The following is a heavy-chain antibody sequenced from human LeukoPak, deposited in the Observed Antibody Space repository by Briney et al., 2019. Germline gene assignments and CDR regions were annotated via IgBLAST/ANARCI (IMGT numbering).Heavy chain of an antibody. Sequence: GASVTVSFKASGYTFTSYYMHWVRPAPGQGLEWMGIINPSGGSTNYAQKFQGRVTMTRDTSTNTVYMELSSLRSEDTAVYYCARGPSITMVRGGQWYYYMDVWGKGTTVTISS. CDR1: GYTFTSYY. CDR3: ARGPSITMVRGGQWYYYMDV. V-gene: IGHV1-46*01. CDR2: INPSGGST. J-gene: IGHJ6*03. D-gene: IGHD3-10*01.